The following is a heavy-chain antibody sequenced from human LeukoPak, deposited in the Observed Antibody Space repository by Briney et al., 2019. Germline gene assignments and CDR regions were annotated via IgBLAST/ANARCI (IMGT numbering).Heavy chain of an antibody. D-gene: IGHD1-20*01. V-gene: IGHV4-59*12. J-gene: IGHJ5*02. CDR2: IYHSGST. CDR1: GGSISSYY. CDR3: ARKYNWNEYNWFDP. Sequence: SETLSLTCTVSGGSISSYYWSWIRQPPGKGLEWIGYIYHSGSTYYNPSLKSRVTISVDRSKNQFSLKLSSVTAADTAVYYCARKYNWNEYNWFDPWGQGTLVTVSS.